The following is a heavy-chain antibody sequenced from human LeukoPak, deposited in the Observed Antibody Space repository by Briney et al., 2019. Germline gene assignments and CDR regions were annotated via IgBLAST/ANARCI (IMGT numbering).Heavy chain of an antibody. CDR2: ISTSSDYI. CDR1: GFTFSSYS. J-gene: IGHJ3*02. D-gene: IGHD5-18*01. V-gene: IGHV3-21*01. CDR3: ARRGYSYGYASHDAFDI. Sequence: GGSLRLSCAASGFTFSSYSMNWVRQAPGKGLEWVSSISTSSDYIYYADSVKGRFTISRDNAKNSLYLQMNSLRAEDTSVYYCARRGYSYGYASHDAFDIWGQGTMVTVSS.